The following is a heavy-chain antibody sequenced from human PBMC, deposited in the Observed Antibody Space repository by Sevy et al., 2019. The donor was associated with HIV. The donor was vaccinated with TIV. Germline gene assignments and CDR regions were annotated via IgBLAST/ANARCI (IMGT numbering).Heavy chain of an antibody. Sequence: SETLSLTCTVSGGSISSYYWSWIRQPPGKGLEWIGYIYYSGSTNYNPSLKSRVTISVDTSKNQFSLKLSSVTAADTAVYYCARLEYEPDYGGNWFDPWGQGTLVTVSS. CDR1: GGSISSYY. V-gene: IGHV4-59*01. J-gene: IGHJ5*02. D-gene: IGHD4-17*01. CDR2: IYYSGST. CDR3: ARLEYEPDYGGNWFDP.